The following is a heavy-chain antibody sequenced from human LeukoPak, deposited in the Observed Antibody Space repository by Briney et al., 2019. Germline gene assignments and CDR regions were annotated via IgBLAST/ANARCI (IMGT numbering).Heavy chain of an antibody. J-gene: IGHJ4*02. CDR1: GASINSPTYY. Sequence: SETLSLTCTVSGASINSPTYYWAWIRQPPGKELEWIGSIHYSGSTYYNLSLKSRVTISVDTSKNQFFLKLSSVTAADTAVYHCAKSDHTKTYYFDYWGQGALVTVSS. CDR3: AKSDHTKTYYFDY. CDR2: IHYSGST. D-gene: IGHD1-14*01. V-gene: IGHV4-39*01.